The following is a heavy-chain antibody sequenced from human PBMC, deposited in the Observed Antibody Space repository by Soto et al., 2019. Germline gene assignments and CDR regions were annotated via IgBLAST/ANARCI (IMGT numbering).Heavy chain of an antibody. V-gene: IGHV3-48*03. CDR3: ARENSVQAWLHHFDH. Sequence: EVQLVESGGALVQPGGSLRLSCEASGFSFSSFAMNWVRQAPGRGLEWVSYISDDGASIYYADSLKGRFTISRDNAKNSLSLQRNNLRAEDTAGYYCARENSVQAWLHHFDHWGLGTLVTVSS. CDR1: GFSFSSFA. J-gene: IGHJ4*02. D-gene: IGHD5-18*01. CDR2: ISDDGASI.